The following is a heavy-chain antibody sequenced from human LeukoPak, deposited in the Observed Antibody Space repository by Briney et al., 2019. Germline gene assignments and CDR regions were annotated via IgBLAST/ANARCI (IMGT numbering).Heavy chain of an antibody. CDR3: ARGWAMGTYYYYMDV. V-gene: IGHV4-59*01. CDR2: IYYRGST. Sequence: SETLSLTRTVSGGSISSYYWSWIRQPPGKGLEWSGYIYYRGSTNYNPSLKSRVTISVDTSKNQLSLKLSSVTAADTAVYYCARGWAMGTYYYYMDVWGKGTTVTISS. CDR1: GGSISSYY. J-gene: IGHJ6*03. D-gene: IGHD1-1*01.